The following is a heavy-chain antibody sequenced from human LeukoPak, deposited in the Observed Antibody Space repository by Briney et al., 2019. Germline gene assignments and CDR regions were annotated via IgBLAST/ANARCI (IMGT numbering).Heavy chain of an antibody. Sequence: ESGPTLVKPTQTLTLICTFPGFSLTTSGVGVGWIRQPPGKALEWLALIYWDDDKRYSPSLKSRLTITKDTSKNQVVLTMTNMDPVDTGTYYCAKSASNSNGYYIRYWGQGTLVTVSS. CDR1: GFSLTTSGVG. CDR2: IYWDDDK. D-gene: IGHD3-22*01. CDR3: AKSASNSNGYYIRY. J-gene: IGHJ4*02. V-gene: IGHV2-5*02.